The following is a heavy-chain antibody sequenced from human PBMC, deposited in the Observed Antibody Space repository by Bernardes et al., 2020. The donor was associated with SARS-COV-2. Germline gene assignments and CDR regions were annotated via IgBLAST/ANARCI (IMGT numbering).Heavy chain of an antibody. CDR2: INSDGRSI. D-gene: IGHD2-2*01. CDR1: GFSLSDYW. V-gene: IGHV3-74*01. CDR3: ARGSLFYHNDEGPFHD. J-gene: IGHJ4*02. Sequence: GGSLRLSCAASGFSLSDYWMHWVRQAPGKGLVWVSRINSDGRSISYADSVKGRFTISRDNAKNSLYLQMNSLRDEDTAVYYCARGSLFYHNDEGPFHDWGQGTLVTVSS.